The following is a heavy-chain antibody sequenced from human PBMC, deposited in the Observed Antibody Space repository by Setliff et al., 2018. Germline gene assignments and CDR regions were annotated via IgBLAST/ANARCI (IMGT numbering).Heavy chain of an antibody. J-gene: IGHJ4*02. CDR3: ARGLREDGYNLADY. CDR1: GGSISSGSYY. Sequence: PSETLSLTCTVSGGSISSGSYYWSWIRQPAGKGLEWTGRIYTSGSTNYNPSLKSRVTISVDTSKNQFSLKLSSVTAADTAVYYCARGLREDGYNLADYWGQGTLVTVSS. V-gene: IGHV4-61*02. D-gene: IGHD5-12*01. CDR2: IYTSGST.